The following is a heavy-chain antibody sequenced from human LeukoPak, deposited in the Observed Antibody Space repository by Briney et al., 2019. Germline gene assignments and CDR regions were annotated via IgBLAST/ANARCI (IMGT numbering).Heavy chain of an antibody. CDR3: ARDSRGLQRDY. CDR1: GFTFSSYS. D-gene: IGHD5-24*01. V-gene: IGHV3-48*01. Sequence: GGSLRLSCAASGFTFSSYSMNWVRQAPGKGLEWVSYISSSSSTIYYADSVKGRFTISRHNAKNSLYLQMNSLRAEDTAVYYCARDSRGLQRDYWGQGTLVTVSS. J-gene: IGHJ4*02. CDR2: ISSSSSTI.